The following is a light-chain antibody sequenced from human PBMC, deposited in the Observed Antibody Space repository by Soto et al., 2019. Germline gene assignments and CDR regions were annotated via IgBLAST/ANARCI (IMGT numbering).Light chain of an antibody. V-gene: IGLV2-14*03. J-gene: IGLJ3*02. CDR2: DVS. Sequence: QSALTQPASVSGSPGQSIAISCTGTSSDVGGYNYVSWYQRHPGKTPKLIIYDVSNRPSGVSDRFSGSRSGNTASLTISGLAAEDEADYYCSSYTTRNAVVFGGGTKLTVL. CDR3: SSYTTRNAVV. CDR1: SSDVGGYNY.